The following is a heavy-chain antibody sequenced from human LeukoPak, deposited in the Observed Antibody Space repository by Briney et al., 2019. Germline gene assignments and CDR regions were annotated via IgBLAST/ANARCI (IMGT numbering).Heavy chain of an antibody. CDR2: IKSKTDGGTT. V-gene: IGHV3-15*01. Sequence: GGSLRLSCAASGFTFSNAWMSWVRQAPGKGLEWVGRIKSKTDGGTTDYAAPVKGRFTISRDDSKNTLYLQMNSLKTEDTAVYYCTTGYSSSWYEGDYWGQGTLVTVSS. D-gene: IGHD6-13*01. CDR3: TTGYSSSWYEGDY. CDR1: GFTFSNAW. J-gene: IGHJ4*02.